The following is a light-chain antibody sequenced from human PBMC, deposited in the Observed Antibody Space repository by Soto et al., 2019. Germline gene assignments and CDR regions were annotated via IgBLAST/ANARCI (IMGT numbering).Light chain of an antibody. V-gene: IGLV2-14*01. J-gene: IGLJ1*01. CDR3: SSYTSSITYV. Sequence: QSALTQPASVSGSPGQSITISCTGTSSDVGGYNYVSWYQQHPGKAPKLMIYEVSNRPSGVSIRFSGSKSGNTASPTISGLQAADEADYYCSSYTSSITYVFGTGTKLTVL. CDR1: SSDVGGYNY. CDR2: EVS.